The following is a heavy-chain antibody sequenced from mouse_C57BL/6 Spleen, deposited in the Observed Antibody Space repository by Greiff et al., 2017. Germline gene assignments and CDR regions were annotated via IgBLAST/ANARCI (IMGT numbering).Heavy chain of an antibody. CDR2: INPSSGYT. CDR3: ARWDDGYYDYYAMDY. Sequence: QVHVKQSGAELAKPGASVKLSCKASGYTFTSYWMHWVKQRPGQGLEWIGYINPSSGYTKYNQKFKDKATLTADKSSSTAYMQLSSLTYEDSAVYYCARWDDGYYDYYAMDYWGQGTSVTVSS. V-gene: IGHV1-7*01. CDR1: GYTFTSYW. D-gene: IGHD2-3*01. J-gene: IGHJ4*01.